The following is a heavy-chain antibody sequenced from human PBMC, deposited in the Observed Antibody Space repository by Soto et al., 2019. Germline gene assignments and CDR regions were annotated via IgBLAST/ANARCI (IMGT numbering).Heavy chain of an antibody. CDR2: INAGNGNT. V-gene: IGHV1-3*01. CDR3: ARDRSYVYYYYGMDV. CDR1: GYTYTSYA. D-gene: IGHD3-16*01. J-gene: IGHJ6*02. Sequence: GASVKVSCKASGYTYTSYAMHWVRQAPGQRLEWMGWINAGNGNTKYSQKFQGRVTITRDTSASTAYMELSSLRSEDTAVYYCARDRSYVYYYYGMDVWAQGTSDTFSS.